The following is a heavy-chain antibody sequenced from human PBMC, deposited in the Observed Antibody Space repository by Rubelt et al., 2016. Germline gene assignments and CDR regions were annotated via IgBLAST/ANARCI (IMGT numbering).Heavy chain of an antibody. J-gene: IGHJ4*02. V-gene: IGHV4-34*01. CDR1: GGSFSGYY. CDR2: INHSGST. D-gene: IGHD3-10*01. CDR3: ARGPDYYGSGSQDY. Sequence: QVQLQQWGAGLLKPSETLSLTCAVYGGSFSGYYWSWIRQPPGKGLEWIGEINHSGSTTYTPSLKIRVTISVDTSKNQFPLKLSSGTGADTAVYYCARGPDYYGSGSQDYWGQGTLVTVSS.